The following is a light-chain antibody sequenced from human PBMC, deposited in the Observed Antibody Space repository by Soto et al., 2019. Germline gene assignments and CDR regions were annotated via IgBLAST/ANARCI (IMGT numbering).Light chain of an antibody. Sequence: EIVLTQSPGTLSLSPGERATLSCRPSQSVSSSYLAWYQQKPGQPPRLLIYQASTRATGIPARFSGSGSGTDFSLTISSLEPEDFAVYYCQQRSRWPLTFGGGTKVDIK. CDR3: QQRSRWPLT. J-gene: IGKJ4*01. CDR1: QSVSSSY. V-gene: IGKV3D-20*02. CDR2: QAS.